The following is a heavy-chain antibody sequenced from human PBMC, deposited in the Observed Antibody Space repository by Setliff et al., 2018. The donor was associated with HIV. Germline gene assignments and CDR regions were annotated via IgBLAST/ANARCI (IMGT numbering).Heavy chain of an antibody. CDR2: ISGTSGTM. D-gene: IGHD3-10*01. CDR1: GFTFSTYS. V-gene: IGHV3-48*01. Sequence: GGSLRLSCAASGFTFSTYSMNWVRQAPGKGPEWVLYISGTSGTMYYADSVKGRFTISRDNAKNSLFLQMNSLTAEDTAVYYCAREFYGEFDPWGQGTLVTVSS. J-gene: IGHJ5*02. CDR3: AREFYGEFDP.